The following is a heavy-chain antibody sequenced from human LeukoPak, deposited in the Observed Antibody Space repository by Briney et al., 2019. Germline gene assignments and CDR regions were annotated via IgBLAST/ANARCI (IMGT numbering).Heavy chain of an antibody. CDR1: GGSISSYY. Sequence: SETLSLTCTVSGGSISSYYWSCIRQPAGKGLEWIGRIYTSGSTNYNPSLKSRVTISVDTSKNQFSLKLSSVTAADTAVYYCARETYYDILTGYYTDDAFDIWGQGTMVTVSS. J-gene: IGHJ3*02. D-gene: IGHD3-9*01. CDR2: IYTSGST. V-gene: IGHV4-4*07. CDR3: ARETYYDILTGYYTDDAFDI.